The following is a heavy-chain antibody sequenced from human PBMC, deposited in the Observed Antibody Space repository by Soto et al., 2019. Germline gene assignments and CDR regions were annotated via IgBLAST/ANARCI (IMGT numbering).Heavy chain of an antibody. CDR2: INGDGSGT. D-gene: IGHD3-10*01. CDR1: GFTFSGSW. V-gene: IGHV3-74*01. CDR3: ARGIFGSGTANDY. Sequence: EVQLVESGGGLVQPGGSLRLSCAASGFTFSGSWMHWVRQAPGKGLVWVSRINGDGSGTSYADFVKGRFTIPRDDAKNTVFLQMNGLRAEDTAVYYCARGIFGSGTANDYWGQGTLVTVSS. J-gene: IGHJ4*02.